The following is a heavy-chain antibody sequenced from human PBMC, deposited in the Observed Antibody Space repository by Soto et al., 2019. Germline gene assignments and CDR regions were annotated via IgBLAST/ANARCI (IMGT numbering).Heavy chain of an antibody. V-gene: IGHV3-66*01. CDR3: ATRMTTAPY. CDR2: IYSTGGT. J-gene: IGHJ4*02. Sequence: GGSLRLSCAASGFTVSNNYMSWVRQAPGKGLEWVSHIYSTGGTEYAESVKCRFTISRDNSKNTLYLQMNRLKAEDTAVYYCATRMTTAPYWGQGTLVTVSS. CDR1: GFTVSNNY. D-gene: IGHD4-17*01.